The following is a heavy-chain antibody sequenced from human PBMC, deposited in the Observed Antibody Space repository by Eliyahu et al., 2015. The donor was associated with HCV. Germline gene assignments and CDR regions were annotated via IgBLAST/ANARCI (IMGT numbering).Heavy chain of an antibody. J-gene: IGHJ6*02. CDR1: GFTFTSSA. Sequence: QMQLVQSGPEVKKPGTSVKVSCKASGFTFTSSAMRGVRXARGQRLEWIGWIVVGSGNTNYAQKFQERVTITRDMSTSTAYMELSSLRSEDTAVYYCAADAIAVADFYYYYYGMDVWGQGTTVTVSS. CDR2: IVVGSGNT. V-gene: IGHV1-58*02. CDR3: AADAIAVADFYYYYYGMDV. D-gene: IGHD6-19*01.